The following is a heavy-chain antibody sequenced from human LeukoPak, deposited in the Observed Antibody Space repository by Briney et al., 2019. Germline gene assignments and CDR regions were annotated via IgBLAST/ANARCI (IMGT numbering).Heavy chain of an antibody. CDR3: ARVVDTAMAFDY. V-gene: IGHV4-59*01. Sequence: SETLSLTCTVSGGSISSYYWSWIRQPPGKGLEGIGYIYYGGSTNYNPSLKSRVTISVDTSKNQFSLKLSSVTAAATAVYYCARVVDTAMAFDYWGQGTLVTVSS. CDR2: IYYGGST. J-gene: IGHJ4*02. CDR1: GGSISSYY. D-gene: IGHD5-18*01.